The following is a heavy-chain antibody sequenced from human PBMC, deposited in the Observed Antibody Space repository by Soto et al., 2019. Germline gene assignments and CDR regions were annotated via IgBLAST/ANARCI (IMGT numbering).Heavy chain of an antibody. Sequence: QVQLQESGPGLVKPSGTLSLTCAVSGGSISSSNWWSWVRQPPGKGLEWIGEIYHSGSTNYNPSLESRVTISVDKSKNQFSLKLSYVTAADTAVYYCARVVGGYYYGMDVWGQGTTVTVSS. CDR2: IYHSGST. CDR1: GGSISSSNW. D-gene: IGHD2-2*01. J-gene: IGHJ6*02. V-gene: IGHV4-4*02. CDR3: ARVVGGYYYGMDV.